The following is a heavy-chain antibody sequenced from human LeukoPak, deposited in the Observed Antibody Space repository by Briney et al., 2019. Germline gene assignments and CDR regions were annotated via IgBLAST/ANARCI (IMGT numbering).Heavy chain of an antibody. CDR3: ARNRYYYDSSGTYLDY. CDR1: GGTFSKYT. D-gene: IGHD3-22*01. CDR2: ITPLFGTA. Sequence: SVKVSCKASGGTFSKYTISWVRQRPGQGLEWMGGITPLFGTANYAQKFQGRVTITADESTSTAYMELSSLRSEDTAVYYCARNRYYYDSSGTYLDYWGQGTLVTVSS. J-gene: IGHJ4*02. V-gene: IGHV1-69*13.